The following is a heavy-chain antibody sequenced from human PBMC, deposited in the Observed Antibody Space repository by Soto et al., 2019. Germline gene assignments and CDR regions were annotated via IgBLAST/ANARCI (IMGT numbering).Heavy chain of an antibody. CDR3: AHNDGSGTYFDAFDI. V-gene: IGHV2-5*02. D-gene: IGHD3-10*01. CDR1: GFSLSTSGVG. Sequence: QITLKESGPTPVKATQTLTLTCSFSGFSLSTSGVGVGWIRQPPGKALEWLAVIYWDDDKRYSPSLNSRLTITKDTSENQVVLTMTNMDPGDTATYYCAHNDGSGTYFDAFDIWGQGTMVTVSS. J-gene: IGHJ3*02. CDR2: IYWDDDK.